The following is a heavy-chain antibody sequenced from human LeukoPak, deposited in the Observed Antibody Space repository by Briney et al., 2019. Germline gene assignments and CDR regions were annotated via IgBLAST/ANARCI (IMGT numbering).Heavy chain of an antibody. CDR3: ARENWHLDS. V-gene: IGHV3-7*01. J-gene: IGHJ4*02. CDR1: GFTFTNYW. CDR2: IKTDGSEK. Sequence: PGGSLRLSCAASGFTFTNYWMTWVRQAPGKGLEWVANIKTDGSEKYYVDSVRGRFTFSRDNAKNSVYLQMNSLRPDDTAVYYCARENWHLDSWGQGTLVTVSS.